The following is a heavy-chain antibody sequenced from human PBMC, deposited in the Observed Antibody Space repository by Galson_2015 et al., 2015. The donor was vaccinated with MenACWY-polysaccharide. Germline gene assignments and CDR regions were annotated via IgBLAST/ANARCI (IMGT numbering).Heavy chain of an antibody. Sequence: SLRLSCAASGFTFSSYSMNWVRQAPGKGLEWVSSISSGGTISYAASVKGRFPISSDNATNSLYLQMNSLRDDDTAVYYCARVLKGLVGATPDYWGQGTLVTVSS. CDR1: GFTFSSYS. CDR2: ISSGGTI. V-gene: IGHV3-48*02. J-gene: IGHJ4*02. CDR3: ARVLKGLVGATPDY. D-gene: IGHD1-26*01.